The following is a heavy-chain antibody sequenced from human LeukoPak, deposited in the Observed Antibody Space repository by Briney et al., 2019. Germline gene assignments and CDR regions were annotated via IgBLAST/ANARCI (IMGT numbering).Heavy chain of an antibody. D-gene: IGHD2-15*01. V-gene: IGHV3-53*01. CDR2: IYSGGST. Sequence: GGSLRLSCAASWVNISSNYMNWVRQAPGKGLEWVSVIYSGGSTYYADSVKGRFTISRDNSKNTLYLQMNNLRAEDTAVYYCARGYCSGGSCYSDYWGQGTLVTVSS. J-gene: IGHJ4*02. CDR1: WVNISSNY. CDR3: ARGYCSGGSCYSDY.